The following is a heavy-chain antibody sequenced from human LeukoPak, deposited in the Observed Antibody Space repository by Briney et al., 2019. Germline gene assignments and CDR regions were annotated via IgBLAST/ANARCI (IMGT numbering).Heavy chain of an antibody. V-gene: IGHV3-9*01. D-gene: IGHD3-22*01. Sequence: GGSLRLSCAASGFTFDDYAMHWVRQAPGKGLEWVSGISWNSGSIGYADSVKGRFTISRDNAKNSLYVQMNSLRAEDTALYYCAKGSRYDSSGSIDYWGQGSRVTVSS. CDR3: AKGSRYDSSGSIDY. CDR1: GFTFDDYA. J-gene: IGHJ4*02. CDR2: ISWNSGSI.